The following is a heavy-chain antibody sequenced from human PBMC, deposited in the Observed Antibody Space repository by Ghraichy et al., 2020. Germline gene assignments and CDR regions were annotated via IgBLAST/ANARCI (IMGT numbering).Heavy chain of an antibody. Sequence: SVKVSCKASGCTFSSYAISWVRQAPGQGLEWMGGIIPIFGTANYAQKFQGRVTITADESTSTAYMELSSLRSEDTAVYYCARVFDQATVTSPFDYWGQGTLVTVSS. CDR1: GCTFSSYA. D-gene: IGHD4-17*01. CDR3: ARVFDQATVTSPFDY. V-gene: IGHV1-69*13. CDR2: IIPIFGTA. J-gene: IGHJ4*02.